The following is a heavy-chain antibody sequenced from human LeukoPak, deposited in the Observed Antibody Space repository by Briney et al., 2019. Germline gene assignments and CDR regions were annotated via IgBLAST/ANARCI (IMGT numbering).Heavy chain of an antibody. CDR2: ISYVGSNK. CDR1: GFTFSSYG. Sequence: PGRSLRLSCAASGFTFSSYGMHWVRQAPGKGLEWVAVISYVGSNKYYADSVKGRFTISRDNSKNTLYLQMNSLRAEDTAVYYCAEPYSHFQTHDAFDIWGQGTMVTVSS. J-gene: IGHJ3*02. D-gene: IGHD6-13*01. V-gene: IGHV3-30*03. CDR3: AEPYSHFQTHDAFDI.